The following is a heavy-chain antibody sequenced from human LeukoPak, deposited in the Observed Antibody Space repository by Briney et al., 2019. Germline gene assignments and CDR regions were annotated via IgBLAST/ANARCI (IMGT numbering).Heavy chain of an antibody. V-gene: IGHV7-4-1*02. CDR2: INTKTGDP. J-gene: IGHJ4*02. CDR1: GYTFSKYA. D-gene: IGHD2-2*01. CDR3: ARGGGGAVVPAL. Sequence: ASVKVSCKGSGYTFSKYAMNWVRQAPGQGLEWMGWINTKTGDPTYGQGFTERFVFSLETSVSTAYLQINSLKAEDTAVYYCARGGGGAVVPALWGQGTLITVSS.